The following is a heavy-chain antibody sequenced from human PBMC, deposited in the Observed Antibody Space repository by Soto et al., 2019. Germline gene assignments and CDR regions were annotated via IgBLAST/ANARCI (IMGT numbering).Heavy chain of an antibody. CDR3: ARDHALDI. CDR2: IIPIFGTT. V-gene: IGHV1-69*12. CDR1: GGTFSSYA. Sequence: QVQLVQSGAEVKKPGSSVRVSCKASGGTFSSYAISWVRQAPGQGLEWMGGIIPIFGTTNYARNFQDRVTITADESTSTAYMELRSLRSEDTAVYYCARDHALDIWGQGTMVTVSS. J-gene: IGHJ3*02.